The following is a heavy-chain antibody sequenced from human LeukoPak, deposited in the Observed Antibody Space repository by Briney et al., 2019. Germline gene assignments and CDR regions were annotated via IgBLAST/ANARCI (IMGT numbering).Heavy chain of an antibody. J-gene: IGHJ4*02. Sequence: SETLSLTCAVYGGSFSGYYWSWIRQPPGKGLEWIGEINHSGSTNYNPSLKSRVTISVDTSKNQFSLKLRSVTAADTAVYYCARGFGYYYGSGSYYNVPHADYWGQGTLVTVSS. CDR2: INHSGST. CDR1: GGSFSGYY. D-gene: IGHD3-10*01. CDR3: ARGFGYYYGSGSYYNVPHADY. V-gene: IGHV4-34*01.